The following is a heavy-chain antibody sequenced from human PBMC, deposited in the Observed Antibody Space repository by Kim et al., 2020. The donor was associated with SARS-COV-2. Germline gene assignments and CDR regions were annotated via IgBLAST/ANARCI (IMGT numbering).Heavy chain of an antibody. D-gene: IGHD6-19*01. CDR2: ISSSSSYL. J-gene: IGHJ4*02. CDR1: GFTFSSYS. V-gene: IGHV3-21*01. Sequence: GGSLRLSCAASGFTFSSYSMNWVRQAPGKGLEWVSSISSSSSYLNYADSVQGRFTISRDNAKNSLYLQMNSLRAEDTAVYYCARDRGSGWYLGDYWGQGTLVTVSA. CDR3: ARDRGSGWYLGDY.